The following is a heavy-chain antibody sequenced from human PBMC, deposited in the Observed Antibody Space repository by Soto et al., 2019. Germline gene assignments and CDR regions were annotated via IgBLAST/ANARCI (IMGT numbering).Heavy chain of an antibody. CDR1: GYSFTSYW. D-gene: IGHD4-4*01. Sequence: GESLKISCNGSGYSFTSYWIGWVRQMPWKGLEWMGIIYPGDSDTRYSPSFQGQATISADKSISTAYLQWSSLKASDTAMYYCASRIDSNRYYYGMDVWGQGTTVTVSS. CDR3: ASRIDSNRYYYGMDV. CDR2: IYPGDSDT. V-gene: IGHV5-51*01. J-gene: IGHJ6*02.